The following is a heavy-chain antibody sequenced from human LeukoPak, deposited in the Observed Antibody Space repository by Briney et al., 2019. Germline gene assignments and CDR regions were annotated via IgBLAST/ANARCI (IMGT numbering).Heavy chain of an antibody. CDR1: GFTFSSYA. CDR2: ISYDGSNK. D-gene: IGHD2-2*01. Sequence: PRRSLRLSCAASGFTFSSYAMHWVRQAPGKGLEWVAVISYDGSNKYYADSVKGRFTISRDNSKNTLYLQMNSLRAEDTAVYYCARDLSSTSSWATVPDYWGQGTLVTVSS. CDR3: ARDLSSTSSWATVPDY. J-gene: IGHJ4*02. V-gene: IGHV3-30-3*01.